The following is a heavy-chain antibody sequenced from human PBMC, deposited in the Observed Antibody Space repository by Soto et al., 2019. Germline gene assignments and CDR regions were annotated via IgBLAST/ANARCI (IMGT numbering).Heavy chain of an antibody. D-gene: IGHD2-2*01. J-gene: IGHJ4*02. CDR1: GYSFTSYW. CDR2: IYPGDSDT. V-gene: IGHV5-51*01. Sequence: GESLKISCKGSGYSFTSYWIGWVRQMPGKGLEWMGIIYPGDSDTRYSPSFQGQVTISADKSISTAYLQWSSLKASDTAMYYCARGGVVPAAPVGSYFDYWGQGTLVTVSS. CDR3: ARGGVVPAAPVGSYFDY.